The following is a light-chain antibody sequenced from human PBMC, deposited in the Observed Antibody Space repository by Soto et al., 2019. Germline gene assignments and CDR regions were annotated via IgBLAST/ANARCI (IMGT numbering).Light chain of an antibody. J-gene: IGKJ1*01. CDR3: QQYNNWPLGT. CDR1: QSVGDN. CDR2: GAS. V-gene: IGKV3-15*01. Sequence: ETAMTQSPVTLSLSPGERATLYCRASQSVGDNVAWYRQKPGQPASLLIYGASTRAPGVPARFSGSGSGTDFILTISSLQSEDFGFYYCQQYNNWPLGTFGQGTRVEI.